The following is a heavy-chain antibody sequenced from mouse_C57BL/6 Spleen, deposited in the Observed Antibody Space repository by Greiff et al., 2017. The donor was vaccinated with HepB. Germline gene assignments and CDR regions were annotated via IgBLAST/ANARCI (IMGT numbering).Heavy chain of an antibody. CDR2: ILPGSGST. V-gene: IGHV1-9*01. Sequence: VQLQQSGAELMKPGASVKLSCKATGYTFTGYWIEWVKQRPGHGLEWIGEILPGSGSTNYNEKFKGKATFTSETSSNTAYMHLSSLTTEDSAIYYCARSTNYYGSSYDAWFAYWGQGTLVTVSA. D-gene: IGHD1-1*01. J-gene: IGHJ3*01. CDR1: GYTFTGYW. CDR3: ARSTNYYGSSYDAWFAY.